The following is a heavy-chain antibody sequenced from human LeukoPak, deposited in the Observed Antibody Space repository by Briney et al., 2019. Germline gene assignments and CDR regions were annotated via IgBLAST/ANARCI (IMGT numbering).Heavy chain of an antibody. V-gene: IGHV3-48*03. CDR1: GFTFSSYE. J-gene: IGHJ6*03. Sequence: GGSLRLSCAASGFTFSSYEMNWVRQAPGQGLEWVAYITGGGSTIYYADSVQGRLTISRDNAKNSLFLQMNSLRVEDTAVYYCARTTGYHYHMDVWGNGTTVTIS. CDR3: ARTTGYHYHMDV. D-gene: IGHD4-11*01. CDR2: ITGGGSTI.